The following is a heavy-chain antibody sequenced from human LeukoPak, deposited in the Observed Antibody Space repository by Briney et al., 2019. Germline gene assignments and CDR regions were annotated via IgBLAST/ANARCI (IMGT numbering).Heavy chain of an antibody. Sequence: GGTLRLSCEASGFTFDDYAMYWVRQAPGKGLEWVSAIGLNSGNIGQWDSVKGRFTISRDNDKNSLYLQMNSLRAEDTALYFCAKDAWRRVFYYGIDGWGQGTTVAVSS. CDR3: AKDAWRRVFYYGIDG. V-gene: IGHV3-9*01. J-gene: IGHJ6*02. CDR1: GFTFDDYA. D-gene: IGHD3-10*01. CDR2: IGLNSGNI.